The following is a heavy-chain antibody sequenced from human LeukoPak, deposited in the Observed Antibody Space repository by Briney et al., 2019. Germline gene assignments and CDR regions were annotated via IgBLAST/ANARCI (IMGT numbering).Heavy chain of an antibody. Sequence: PGESLKISCKGSGYSFTSYWMAWVRQMPGKGLEWMGIIYPGDSDTRYSPSFQGQVTISADKSISTAYLQWSGLQASDTAMYYCAGRYSSSRGFDEWGQGTLVTVSS. V-gene: IGHV5-51*01. CDR1: GYSFTSYW. J-gene: IGHJ4*02. CDR3: AGRYSSSRGFDE. CDR2: IYPGDSDT. D-gene: IGHD6-13*01.